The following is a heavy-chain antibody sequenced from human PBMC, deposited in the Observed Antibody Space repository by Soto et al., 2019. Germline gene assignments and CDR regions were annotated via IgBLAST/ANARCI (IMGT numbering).Heavy chain of an antibody. D-gene: IGHD2-2*02. V-gene: IGHV3-48*01. CDR1: GFTFSSYS. CDR3: ARETRPIRDFDY. Sequence: GGSLRLSCAASGFTFSSYSMNWVRQAPGKGLEWVSYISSSSTIYYTDSVKGRFTISRDNAKNSLYLQMNSLRAEDTAVYYCARETRPIRDFDYWGQGTLVTVSS. CDR2: ISSSSTI. J-gene: IGHJ4*02.